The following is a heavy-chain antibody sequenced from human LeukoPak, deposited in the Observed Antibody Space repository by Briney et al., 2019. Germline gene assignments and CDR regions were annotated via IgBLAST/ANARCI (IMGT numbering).Heavy chain of an antibody. D-gene: IGHD2-15*01. CDR1: GGSISSNRYY. CDR3: ARRYCSGGSCLVGY. J-gene: IGHJ4*02. CDR2: IYYSGST. Sequence: KTSETLSLTCTVSGGSISSNRYYWGWIRQPPGKGLEWIGSIYYSGSTYYSPSLKSRVTISEDTSKNQFSLKLSSVTAADTAVYYCARRYCSGGSCLVGYWGQGTLVTVSS. V-gene: IGHV4-39*01.